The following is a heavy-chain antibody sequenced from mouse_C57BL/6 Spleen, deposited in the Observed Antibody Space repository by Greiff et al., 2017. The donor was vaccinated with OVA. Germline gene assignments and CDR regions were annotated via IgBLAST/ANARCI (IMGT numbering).Heavy chain of an antibody. CDR3: ARDRGYDYDDLYYFDY. V-gene: IGHV5-4*01. Sequence: EVQLVESGGGLVKPGGSLKLSCAASGFTFSSYAMSWVRQTPEKRLEWVATISDGGSYTYYPDNVKGRFTISRDNAKNNLYLQMSHLKSEDTAMYYCARDRGYDYDDLYYFDYWGQGTTLTVSS. D-gene: IGHD2-4*01. CDR2: ISDGGSYT. J-gene: IGHJ2*01. CDR1: GFTFSSYA.